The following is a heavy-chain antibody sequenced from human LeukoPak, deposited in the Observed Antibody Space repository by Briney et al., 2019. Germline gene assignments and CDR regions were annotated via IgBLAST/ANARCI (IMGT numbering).Heavy chain of an antibody. D-gene: IGHD3-9*01. CDR3: ARDIPGALTGYCRGFDY. CDR2: ISPSSSTR. Sequence: GGSLRLCCVASGFAFSRSGMNWVRQAPGKGLEWLSCISPSSSTRHYADSVKGRLIISRDNAKSSLYLQMNSLTEEDTAVYYCARDIPGALTGYCRGFDYWGQGTPVTVSS. V-gene: IGHV3-48*02. CDR1: GFAFSRSG. J-gene: IGHJ4*02.